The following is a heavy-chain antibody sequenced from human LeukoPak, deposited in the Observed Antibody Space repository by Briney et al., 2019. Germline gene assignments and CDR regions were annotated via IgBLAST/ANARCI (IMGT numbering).Heavy chain of an antibody. CDR1: GFTFGSYW. Sequence: GGSLRLSCAASGFTFGSYWMSWVRQTPGKGLEWVANIKRDGSEKYYVDSVKGRFTISRDNAKNSLYLQMNSLRAEDTAVYYCASQAVRFLDFDYWGQGTLVTVSS. J-gene: IGHJ4*02. V-gene: IGHV3-7*01. CDR2: IKRDGSEK. D-gene: IGHD3-3*01. CDR3: ASQAVRFLDFDY.